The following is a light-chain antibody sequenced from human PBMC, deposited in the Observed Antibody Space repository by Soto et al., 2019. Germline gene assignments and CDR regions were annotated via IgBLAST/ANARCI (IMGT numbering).Light chain of an antibody. CDR2: EGS. V-gene: IGLV2-23*01. Sequence: QSALTQPASVSGSPGQSITISCTGTSSDVGSYNLVSWYQQHPGKAPKLMIYEGSKRPSGVSNRFSGSKSGNTASLTISGLQAEDEADYYCCSFVGSYRWVFGGGTKLTVL. CDR1: SSDVGSYNL. CDR3: CSFVGSYRWV. J-gene: IGLJ3*02.